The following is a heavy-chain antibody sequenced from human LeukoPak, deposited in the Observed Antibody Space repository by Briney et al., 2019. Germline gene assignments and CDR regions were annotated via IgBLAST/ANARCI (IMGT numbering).Heavy chain of an antibody. CDR3: AILKVGATTGGFDY. J-gene: IGHJ4*02. CDR2: ISYDGSNK. D-gene: IGHD1-26*01. CDR1: GFTFSSYG. V-gene: IGHV3-30*03. Sequence: PGRSLRLSCAASGFTFSSYGMHWVRQAPGKGLEWVAVISYDGSNKYYADSVKGRFTISRDNSKNTLYLQMNSLRAEDTAVYYCAILKVGATTGGFDYWGQGTLVTVSP.